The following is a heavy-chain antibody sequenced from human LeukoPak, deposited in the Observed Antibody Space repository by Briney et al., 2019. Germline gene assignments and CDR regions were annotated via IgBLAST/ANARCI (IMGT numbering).Heavy chain of an antibody. J-gene: IGHJ6*02. V-gene: IGHV3-74*01. CDR1: GFTFSSYW. CDR2: INSDGSTT. Sequence: GGSLRLSCAASGFTFSSYWMHWVRQAPGKGLVWVSRINSDGSTTSYADSVKGRFTISRDNAKNTLYLQVNSLRAEDTAVYYCVREQTTITLYGMDVWGQGTTVSVSS. CDR3: VREQTTITLYGMDV. D-gene: IGHD4-11*01.